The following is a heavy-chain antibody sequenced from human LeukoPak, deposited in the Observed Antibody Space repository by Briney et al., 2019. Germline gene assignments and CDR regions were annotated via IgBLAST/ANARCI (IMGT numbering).Heavy chain of an antibody. J-gene: IGHJ4*02. D-gene: IGHD6-19*01. CDR1: GYSFTSYW. CDR2: IYPGDSDT. Sequence: GESLKISCKGSGYSFTSYWIGWVRQMPGKGLEWMGIIYPGDSDTRYSPSFQGQVTISADKSISTAYLQWSSLKASDTAMYYCATLYSSGWYVDYYFDYWGQGTLVIVSS. CDR3: ATLYSSGWYVDYYFDY. V-gene: IGHV5-51*01.